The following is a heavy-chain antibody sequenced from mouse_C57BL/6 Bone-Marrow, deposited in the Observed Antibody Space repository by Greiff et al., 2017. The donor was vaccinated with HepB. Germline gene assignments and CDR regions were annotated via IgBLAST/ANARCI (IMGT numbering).Heavy chain of an antibody. CDR2: IDPSDSET. CDR3: PRWGGNFHWYFDV. Sequence: VQLQQPGAELVRPGSSVKLSCKASGYTFTSYWMHWVKQRPIQGLEWIGNIDPSDSETHYNQKFKDKATLTVDKSSSTAYMQLSSLTSEDSAVYYCPRWGGNFHWYFDVWGTGTTVTVSS. J-gene: IGHJ1*03. D-gene: IGHD2-1*01. V-gene: IGHV1-52*01. CDR1: GYTFTSYW.